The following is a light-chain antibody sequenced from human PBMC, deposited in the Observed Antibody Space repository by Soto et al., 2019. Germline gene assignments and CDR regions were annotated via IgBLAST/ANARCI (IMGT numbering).Light chain of an antibody. CDR3: STWDDSLNSGV. CDR1: TSNIGSNT. Sequence: QSVLTQPPSTSGTPGQSVTISCSGSTSNIGSNTVNWYQHLTGTAPKLLIHSDNQRPSGVPDRVSGSKSGASASLAISGLQSEDEADYYCSTWDDSLNSGVFGGGTKLTVL. J-gene: IGLJ3*02. CDR2: SDN. V-gene: IGLV1-44*01.